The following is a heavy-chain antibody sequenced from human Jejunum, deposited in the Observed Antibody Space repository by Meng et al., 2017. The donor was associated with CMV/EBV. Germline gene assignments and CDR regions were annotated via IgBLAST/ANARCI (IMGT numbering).Heavy chain of an antibody. CDR3: ARAQWLLGYWFDP. V-gene: IGHV4-30-4*08. Sequence: VSGGSISSGDYYWGWIRQPPGKGLEWIGYIYYSGSTYYNPSLKSRVTISVDTSKNQFSLKLSSVTAADTAVYYCARAQWLLGYWFDPWGQGTLVTVSS. J-gene: IGHJ5*02. CDR1: GGSISSGDYY. CDR2: IYYSGST. D-gene: IGHD3-22*01.